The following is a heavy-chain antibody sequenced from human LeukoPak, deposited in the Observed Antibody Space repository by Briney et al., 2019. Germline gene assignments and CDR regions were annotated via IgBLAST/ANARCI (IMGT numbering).Heavy chain of an antibody. CDR1: GDTFTSYG. D-gene: IGHD3-10*01. J-gene: IGHJ3*02. Sequence: GASVKVSCKASGDTFTSYGISWVRQAPGQGLEWMGWINAYNGNTDYAQKLQGRVTMTTDTSTSTAYMELRSLRSDDTAVYYCARDHQRLLWFGELLGAFDIWGQGTMVTVSS. CDR2: INAYNGNT. V-gene: IGHV1-18*01. CDR3: ARDHQRLLWFGELLGAFDI.